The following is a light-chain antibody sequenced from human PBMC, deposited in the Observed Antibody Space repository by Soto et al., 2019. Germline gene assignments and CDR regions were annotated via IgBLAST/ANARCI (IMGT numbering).Light chain of an antibody. V-gene: IGKV1-27*01. Sequence: DVQMTQSPSSLSAFVGDRVTITCRASQGIAPYLAWFQQKPGKVPKLLIYATSTLQSGVPSRFSGSGSGTDFTLTINSLQPEDVGTYYCQTYNSAPLTIGGGTKVEIK. J-gene: IGKJ4*01. CDR3: QTYNSAPLT. CDR1: QGIAPY. CDR2: ATS.